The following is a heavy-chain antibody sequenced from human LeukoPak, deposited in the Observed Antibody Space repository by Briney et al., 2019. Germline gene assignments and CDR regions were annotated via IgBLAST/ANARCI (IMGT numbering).Heavy chain of an antibody. CDR2: IYYSGST. CDR1: GGSISSYY. CDR3: ARGGGIAAADAFDI. V-gene: IGHV4-59*01. J-gene: IGHJ3*02. Sequence: PSETLSLTCTVSGGSISSYYWSWIRQPPGKGLEWIGYIYYSGSTNYNPSLKSRVTISVDTSKNQFSLKLSSVTAADPAVYYCARGGGIAAADAFDIWGQGTMVTVSS. D-gene: IGHD6-13*01.